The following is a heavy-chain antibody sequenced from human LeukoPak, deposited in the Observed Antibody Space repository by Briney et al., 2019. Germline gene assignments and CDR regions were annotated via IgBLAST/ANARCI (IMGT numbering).Heavy chain of an antibody. Sequence: ASVTVSCKASGYTFSGYYMHWVRQAPGQGLEWMGWITPRNGATNYAQKFQGWVTMTRDTSISTAYLELNRLRIDDTAVYYCVRGIEGGSGSYSKLPGGYWGQGTLVTVSS. CDR3: VRGIEGGSGSYSKLPGGY. J-gene: IGHJ4*02. CDR2: ITPRNGAT. CDR1: GYTFSGYY. D-gene: IGHD3-10*01. V-gene: IGHV1-2*04.